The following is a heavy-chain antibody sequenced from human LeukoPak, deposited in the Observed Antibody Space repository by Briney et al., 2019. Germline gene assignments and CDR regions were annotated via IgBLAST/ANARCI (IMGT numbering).Heavy chain of an antibody. CDR3: AKEGALWFGELLFDY. CDR2: ISGSGGST. CDR1: GFTFSSYA. Sequence: GASLRLSCTAPGFTFSSYAMSWVRQAPGKGLEWVSAISGSGGSTYYADSVKGRFTISRDNSKNTLYLQMNSLRAEDTAVYYCAKEGALWFGELLFDYWGQGTLVTVSS. V-gene: IGHV3-23*01. J-gene: IGHJ4*02. D-gene: IGHD3-10*01.